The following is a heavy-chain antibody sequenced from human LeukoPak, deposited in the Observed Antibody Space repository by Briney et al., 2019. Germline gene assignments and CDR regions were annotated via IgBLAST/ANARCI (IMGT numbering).Heavy chain of an antibody. V-gene: IGHV4-59*12. CDR3: ARAVMYYYDSSGYYYYYFDY. CDR2: IYYSGST. Sequence: SETLSLTCTVSGGSISSYYWSWIRQPPGKGLEWIGYIYYSGSTNYNPSLKSRVTISVDTSKNQFSLKLSSVTAADTAVYYCARAVMYYYDSSGYYYYYFDYWGQGTLVTVSS. D-gene: IGHD3-22*01. CDR1: GGSISSYY. J-gene: IGHJ4*02.